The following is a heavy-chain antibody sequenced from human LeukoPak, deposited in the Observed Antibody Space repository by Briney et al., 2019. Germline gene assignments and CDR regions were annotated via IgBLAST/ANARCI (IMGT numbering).Heavy chain of an antibody. CDR3: ARVSLGDSLPFDY. V-gene: IGHV4-34*01. J-gene: IGHJ4*02. CDR2: INHSGST. Sequence: PSETLSLTCAVYGGSFSGYYWSWIRQPPGKGLEWIGEINHSGSTNYNPSLKSRVTISVDTSKNQFSLKLSSVTAADTAVYYCARVSLGDSLPFDYWGQGTLVTVSP. D-gene: IGHD4-17*01. CDR1: GGSFSGYY.